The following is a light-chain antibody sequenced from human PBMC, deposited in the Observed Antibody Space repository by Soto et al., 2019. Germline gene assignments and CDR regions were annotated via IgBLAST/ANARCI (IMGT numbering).Light chain of an antibody. CDR2: EVS. J-gene: IGLJ1*01. CDR3: ASYAATSSDFDV. Sequence: QSALTQPPSASGSPGQSVTISCTGTSSDVGGYNYVSWYQQHPGNAPKLIIYEVSQRPSGVPERFSGSKSGNTASLTVSGLRAEDEADYYCASYAATSSDFDVFGAWTQVTVL. V-gene: IGLV2-8*01. CDR1: SSDVGGYNY.